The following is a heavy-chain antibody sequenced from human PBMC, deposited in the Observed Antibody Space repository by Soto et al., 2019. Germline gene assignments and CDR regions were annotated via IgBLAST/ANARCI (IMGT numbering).Heavy chain of an antibody. CDR2: IIPIFDTA. CDR1: AGPFSRYA. CDR3: ARARTIVGSTTYPGAFDI. D-gene: IGHD1-26*01. V-gene: IGHV1-69*13. Sequence: SVKGSCSASAGPFSRYAISWVRQAPGQGLEWIGGIIPIFDTANYAQRFQGRVTITADESTSTAYMELRSLRSEDTAMFYCARARTIVGSTTYPGAFDIWGQGTMVTVSS. J-gene: IGHJ3*02.